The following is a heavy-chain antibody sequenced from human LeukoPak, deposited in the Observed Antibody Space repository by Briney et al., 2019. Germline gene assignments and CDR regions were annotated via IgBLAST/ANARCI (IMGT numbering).Heavy chain of an antibody. CDR3: ARDPYWGQQLGSYYYYGMDV. CDR1: GYTFTSYG. D-gene: IGHD6-13*01. CDR2: ISAYNGNT. Sequence: ASVKVSCKASGYTFTSYGISWVRQAPGQGLEWMGWISAYNGNTNYAQKLQGRVTMTTDTSTSTAYMELRSLRSDDTAVYYCARDPYWGQQLGSYYYYGMDVWGQGTTVTVSS. V-gene: IGHV1-18*01. J-gene: IGHJ6*02.